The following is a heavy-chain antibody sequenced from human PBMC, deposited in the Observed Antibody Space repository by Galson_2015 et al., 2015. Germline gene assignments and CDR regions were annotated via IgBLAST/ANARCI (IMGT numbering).Heavy chain of an antibody. CDR1: GFTFSSYE. Sequence: SLRLSCAASGFTFSSYEMNWVRQAPGKGLEWVSYISSSGTTIHYADSVKARFIISRDNAKNSLYLHLNSLRAEDTALYYCARSVAPRGYSYGCFDYWGQGTLVSVSS. J-gene: IGHJ4*02. CDR2: ISSSGTTI. V-gene: IGHV3-48*03. CDR3: ARSVAPRGYSYGCFDY. D-gene: IGHD5-18*01.